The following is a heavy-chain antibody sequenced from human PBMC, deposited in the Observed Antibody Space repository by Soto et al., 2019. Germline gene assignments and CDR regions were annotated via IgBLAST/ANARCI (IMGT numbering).Heavy chain of an antibody. Sequence: WSLRISCAASGFTFSSYAMSWVRQAPGKGLEWVSAISGSGGSTYYADSVKGRFTISRDNSKNTLYLQMNSLRAEDTAVYFIAKGRYYGSGSYYNPFDPWGQGTLVTVSS. CDR2: ISGSGGST. J-gene: IGHJ5*02. D-gene: IGHD3-10*01. CDR1: GFTFSSYA. CDR3: AKGRYYGSGSYYNPFDP. V-gene: IGHV3-23*01.